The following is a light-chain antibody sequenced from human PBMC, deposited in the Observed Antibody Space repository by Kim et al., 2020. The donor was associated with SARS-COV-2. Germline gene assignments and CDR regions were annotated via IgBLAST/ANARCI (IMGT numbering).Light chain of an antibody. CDR2: QDT. V-gene: IGLV3-1*01. J-gene: IGLJ2*01. Sequence: SYELTQPPSVSVSPGQTASITCSGERLGVKYVCWYQQRPGQSPVVVIYQDTNRPSGIPERFSGSNSENTATLTISGTQPIDEADYYCQVWDSTTTVFGGGTQLTVL. CDR3: QVWDSTTTV. CDR1: RLGVKY.